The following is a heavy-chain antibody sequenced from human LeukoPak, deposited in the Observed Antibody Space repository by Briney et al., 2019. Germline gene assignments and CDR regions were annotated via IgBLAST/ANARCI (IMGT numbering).Heavy chain of an antibody. J-gene: IGHJ3*02. V-gene: IGHV3-23*01. CDR3: ATYGVRRDGFSHAFDI. D-gene: IGHD5-24*01. CDR1: GFTFSSYA. Sequence: GGSLRLSCAASGFTFSSYAMSWVRQAPGKGLEWVSAISGSGGSTYYADSVKGRFTISRDDSKNTLYLQMNSLRAEDTAVYYCATYGVRRDGFSHAFDIWGQGTMVTVSS. CDR2: ISGSGGST.